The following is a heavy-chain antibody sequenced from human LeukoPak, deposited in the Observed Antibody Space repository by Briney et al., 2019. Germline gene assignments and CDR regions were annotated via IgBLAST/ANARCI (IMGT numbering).Heavy chain of an antibody. CDR1: GGSFSGYY. CDR2: INHSGST. Sequence: SETLSLACAVYGGSFSGYYWSWIRQPPGKGLEWIGEINHSGSTNYNPSLKSRVTISVDTSKNQFSLKLSSVTAADTAVYYCARFSGRRAPGVYWGQGTLVTVSS. D-gene: IGHD2-15*01. CDR3: ARFSGRRAPGVY. V-gene: IGHV4-34*01. J-gene: IGHJ4*02.